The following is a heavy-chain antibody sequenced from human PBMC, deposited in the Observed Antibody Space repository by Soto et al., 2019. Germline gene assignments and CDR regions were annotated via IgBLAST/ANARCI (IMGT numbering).Heavy chain of an antibody. D-gene: IGHD6-13*01. V-gene: IGHV5-51*01. CDR1: GYSFTSYW. CDR3: ARQSPSGYSSSWSYYYGMDV. Sequence: GASLKISCKGSGYSFTSYWIGWVRQMPGKGLEWMGIIYPGDSDTRYSPSFQGQVTIPADKSISTAYLQWSSLKASDTAMYYCARQSPSGYSSSWSYYYGMDVWGQGTTVTVSS. CDR2: IYPGDSDT. J-gene: IGHJ6*02.